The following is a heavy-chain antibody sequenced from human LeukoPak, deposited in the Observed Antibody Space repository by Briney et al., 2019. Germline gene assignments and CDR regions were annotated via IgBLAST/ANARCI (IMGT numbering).Heavy chain of an antibody. D-gene: IGHD3-10*01. V-gene: IGHV1-69*05. CDR1: GGTFSSYA. CDR2: IIPIFGTA. CDR3: ARGGSGSVSAFDI. J-gene: IGHJ3*02. Sequence: SVRVSCKASGGTFSSYAISWVRQAPGQGLEWMGGIIPIFGTANYAQKFQGRVTITTDESTSTAYMELRSLRPDDTAVYYCARGGSGSVSAFDIWGQGTMVTVSS.